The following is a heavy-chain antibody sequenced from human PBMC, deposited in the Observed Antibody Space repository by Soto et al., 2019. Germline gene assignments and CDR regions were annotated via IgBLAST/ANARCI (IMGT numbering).Heavy chain of an antibody. CDR3: VKGAPPGYSDY. V-gene: IGHV3-64D*08. D-gene: IGHD5-18*01. Sequence: GGSLRLSCSASGFTFSSYAMHWVRQAPGKGLEYVSAISSNGGSTYYADSVKGRFTISRDSSKNTLYLQMSSLRAEDTAVYYCVKGAPPGYSDYCGQGTLVTVSS. J-gene: IGHJ4*02. CDR1: GFTFSSYA. CDR2: ISSNGGST.